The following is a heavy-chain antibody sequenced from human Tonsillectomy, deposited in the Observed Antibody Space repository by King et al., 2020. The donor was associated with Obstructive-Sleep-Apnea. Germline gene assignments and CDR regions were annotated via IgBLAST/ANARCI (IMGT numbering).Heavy chain of an antibody. V-gene: IGHV3-43*01. D-gene: IGHD5-12*01. J-gene: IGHJ4*02. CDR3: ATRSGYTSALRY. Sequence: VQLVESGGAVVQPGGSLRLSCAPAGFTFDDYTMHWVRQAPGKGLEWVSLISWDGSRTSYAESVRGRFTISRDNSKNSLHLQMNSLRTEDTALYYCATRSGYTSALRYWGQGTLVTVSS. CDR2: ISWDGSRT. CDR1: GFTFDDYT.